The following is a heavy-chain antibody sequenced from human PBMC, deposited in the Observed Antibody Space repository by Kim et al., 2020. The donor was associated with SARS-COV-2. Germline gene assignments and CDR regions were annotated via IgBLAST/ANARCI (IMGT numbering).Heavy chain of an antibody. Sequence: GGSLRLSCAASGFTFSSYAMHWVRQAPGKGLEWVAVISYDGSNKYYADSVKGRFTISRDNSKNTLYLQMNSLRAEDTAVYYCARDRGITMVRGVIGDWG. CDR2: ISYDGSNK. V-gene: IGHV3-30*04. D-gene: IGHD3-10*01. CDR1: GFTFSSYA. CDR3: ARDRGITMVRGVIGD. J-gene: IGHJ1*01.